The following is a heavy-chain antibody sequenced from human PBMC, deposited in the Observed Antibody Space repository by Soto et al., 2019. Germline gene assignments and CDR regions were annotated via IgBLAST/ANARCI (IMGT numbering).Heavy chain of an antibody. D-gene: IGHD4-4*01. Sequence: SVKGYFNSSEGAFSSYAISLVRQAPGQGLEWMGGIIPIFGTANYAQKFQGRVTITADKSTSTAYMELSSLRSEDTAVYYCARDQDDYSSTRGMDVWGQGTTVTVSS. CDR1: EGAFSSYA. CDR3: ARDQDDYSSTRGMDV. CDR2: IIPIFGTA. J-gene: IGHJ6*02. V-gene: IGHV1-69*06.